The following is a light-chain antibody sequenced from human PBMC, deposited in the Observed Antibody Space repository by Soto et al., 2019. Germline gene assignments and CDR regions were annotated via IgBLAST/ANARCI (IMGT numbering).Light chain of an antibody. CDR1: QGIGDT. CDR3: QQYASSPRT. Sequence: CRAHQGIGDTLAWYQHKPGQTPRLLIYDASARATGVPARFSGSRSGPDFTLTIGSLQSEDFAFYYCQQYASSPRTVGQGTKVDNK. CDR2: DAS. J-gene: IGKJ1*01. V-gene: IGKV3-15*01.